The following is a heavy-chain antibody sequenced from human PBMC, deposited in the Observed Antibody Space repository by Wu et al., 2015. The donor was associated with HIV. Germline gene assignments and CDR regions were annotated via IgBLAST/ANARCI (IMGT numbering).Heavy chain of an antibody. J-gene: IGHJ4*02. CDR2: LHPSNGDT. D-gene: IGHD6-19*01. CDR3: AGYSSGYNWLRY. Sequence: QAHLVQSGAEVKEPGASVKVSCKASGYSLSAYYMHWVRQAPGQGLEWMGWLHPSNGDTKYAPSFQGRVTMTLDTSINTAYMELNRLRSDDTAVYYCAGYSSGYNWLRYWGQGTLVTVSS. V-gene: IGHV1-2*02. CDR1: GYSLSAYY.